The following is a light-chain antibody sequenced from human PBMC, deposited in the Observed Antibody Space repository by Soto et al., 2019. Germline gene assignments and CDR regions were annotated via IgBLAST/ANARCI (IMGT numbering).Light chain of an antibody. CDR2: AAS. V-gene: IGKV1-8*01. CDR1: QGISRY. J-gene: IGKJ4*01. Sequence: AIRMTQSPSSLSASTGDRVTITCLASQGISRYLAWYQQKPGKAPKLLIYAASTLQSGVPSRFSGSGSGTDFTLTISCLQSEDFATYYCQQYYSYPRTFGGGTKGEIK. CDR3: QQYYSYPRT.